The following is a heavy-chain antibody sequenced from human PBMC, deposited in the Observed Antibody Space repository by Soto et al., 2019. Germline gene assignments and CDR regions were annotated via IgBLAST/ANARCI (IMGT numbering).Heavy chain of an antibody. CDR1: GYTFTSYD. D-gene: IGHD6-19*01. J-gene: IGHJ6*02. CDR3: ARGKWAVAGTQNYYYYGMDV. CDR2: MNPNGGNT. Sequence: GASVKVSCKASGYTFTSYDINWVRQATGQGLEWMGWMNPNGGNTGYAQKFQGRVTMTRNTSISTAYMELSSLRSEDTAVYYCARGKWAVAGTQNYYYYGMDVWGQGTTVTVSS. V-gene: IGHV1-8*01.